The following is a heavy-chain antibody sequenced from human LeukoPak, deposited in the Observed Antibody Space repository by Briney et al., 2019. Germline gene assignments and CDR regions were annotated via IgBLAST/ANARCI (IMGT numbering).Heavy chain of an antibody. D-gene: IGHD6-13*01. CDR2: IYSGGST. Sequence: GGSLRLSCAASGFTVSSNYMCWVRQAPGKGLEWVSVIYSGGSTYYADSVKGRFTISRDNSKNTLYLQMNSLRAEDTAVYYCAREIAAGTGAFDIWGQGTMVTVSS. CDR1: GFTVSSNY. CDR3: AREIAAGTGAFDI. V-gene: IGHV3-53*01. J-gene: IGHJ3*02.